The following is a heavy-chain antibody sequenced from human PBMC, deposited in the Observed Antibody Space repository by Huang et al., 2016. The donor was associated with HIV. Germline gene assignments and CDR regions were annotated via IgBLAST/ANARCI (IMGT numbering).Heavy chain of an antibody. CDR3: ARDYGHDFWSDSFYYYYGMDV. CDR1: GYTFTGYD. D-gene: IGHD3-3*01. J-gene: IGHJ6*02. CDR2: TDPNRGGT. Sequence: QVQLVQSGAEVKKPGASVKVSCKASGYTFTGYDMHWVRQAPGLGLEWMGWTDPNRGGTNYAQKLKGRVTMTRDTSISTAYMELSRLRSDDTAVYYCARDYGHDFWSDSFYYYYGMDVWGQGTTVTVSS. V-gene: IGHV1-2*02.